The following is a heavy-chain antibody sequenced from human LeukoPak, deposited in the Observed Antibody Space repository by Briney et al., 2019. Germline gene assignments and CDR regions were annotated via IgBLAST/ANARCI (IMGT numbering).Heavy chain of an antibody. V-gene: IGHV4-39*01. CDR3: ASKAYDFWSPPLGQNDY. Sequence: SETLSLTCTVSGGSISSSSYYWGWIRQPPGKGLEWIGSIYYSGSTYYNPSLKSRVTISVDTSKNQFSLKLSSVTAADTAVYYCASKAYDFWSPPLGQNDYWGQGTLVTVSS. CDR2: IYYSGST. J-gene: IGHJ4*02. D-gene: IGHD3-3*01. CDR1: GGSISSSSYY.